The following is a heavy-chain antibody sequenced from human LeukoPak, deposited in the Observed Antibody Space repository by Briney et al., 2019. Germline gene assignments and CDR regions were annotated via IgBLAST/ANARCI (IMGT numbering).Heavy chain of an antibody. CDR3: QSRFLEWLLDY. D-gene: IGHD3-3*01. CDR2: IYSSVST. Sequence: SETLSLTCTVSGGSISSNAYYWAWIRQPPGKGLEWIGSIYSSVSTYYNPSLKSRVTISVDTSKNQFSLKLNSVTAADTAMYYCQSRFLEWLLDYWGQGTLVTVSS. J-gene: IGHJ4*02. CDR1: GGSISSNAYY. V-gene: IGHV4-39*01.